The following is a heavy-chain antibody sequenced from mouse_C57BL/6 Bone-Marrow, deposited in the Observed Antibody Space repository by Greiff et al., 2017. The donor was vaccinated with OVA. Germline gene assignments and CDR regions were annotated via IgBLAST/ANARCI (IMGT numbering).Heavy chain of an antibody. D-gene: IGHD2-2*01. J-gene: IGHJ1*03. CDR3: ARGLPCYWYFDV. CDR1: GYTFTSYW. CDR2: INPSNGGT. V-gene: IGHV1-53*01. Sequence: VQLQQSGTELVKPGASVKLSCKASGYTFTSYWMHWVKPRPGQGLEWIGYINPSNGGTNYNEKFKSKATLTVDKSSTTAYMQLSSLTSEDSAVYYSARGLPCYWYFDVWGTGTTVTVSS.